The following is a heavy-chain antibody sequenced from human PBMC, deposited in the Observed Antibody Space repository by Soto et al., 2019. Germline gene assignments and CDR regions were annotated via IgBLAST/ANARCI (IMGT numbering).Heavy chain of an antibody. CDR1: GNTVPNYA. CDR3: ARDDYYDSSGYL. V-gene: IGHV1-18*01. J-gene: IGHJ3*01. D-gene: IGHD3-22*01. Sequence: ASVKVSCKASGNTVPNYAIHWVRQAPGQRLEWMGWISAYNGNTNYAQKLQGRVTMTTDTSTSTAYMELRSLRSDDTAVYYCARDDYYDSSGYLWGQGTMVTVSS. CDR2: ISAYNGNT.